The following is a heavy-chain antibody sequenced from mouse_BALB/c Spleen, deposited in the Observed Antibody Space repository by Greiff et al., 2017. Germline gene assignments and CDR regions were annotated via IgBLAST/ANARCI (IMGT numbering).Heavy chain of an antibody. Sequence: EVKLQESGPGLVKPSQSLSLTCSVTGYSITSGYYWNWIRQFPGNKLEWMGYISYDGSNNYNPSLKNRISITRDTSKNQFFLKLNSVTTEDTATYYCARGEITTRGWYFDVWGAGTTVTVSS. CDR2: ISYDGSN. CDR3: ARGEITTRGWYFDV. D-gene: IGHD2-4*01. V-gene: IGHV3-6*02. CDR1: GYSITSGYY. J-gene: IGHJ1*01.